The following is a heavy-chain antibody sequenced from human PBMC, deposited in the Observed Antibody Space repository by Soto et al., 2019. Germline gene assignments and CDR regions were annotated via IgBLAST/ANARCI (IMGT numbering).Heavy chain of an antibody. V-gene: IGHV3-7*01. CDR2: IKQDGSEK. CDR1: GFTFSNYW. D-gene: IGHD3-3*01. Sequence: EVQLVESGGGLVQPGGSLRLSCAASGFTFSNYWMSWVRQAPGKGLDWVASIKQDGSEKYYVDSVKGRFTISRDNAKKSLSLQMNSLRAEDTAVYYCERDGVVTIFGVPDAFDIWGQATMVTVSS. CDR3: ERDGVVTIFGVPDAFDI. J-gene: IGHJ3*02.